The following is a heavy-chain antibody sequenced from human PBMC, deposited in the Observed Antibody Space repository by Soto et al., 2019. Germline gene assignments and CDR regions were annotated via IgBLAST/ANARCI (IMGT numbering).Heavy chain of an antibody. Sequence: QVQLEQSGAEVKKPGDSVKVCCKTSGYTFTRYDINWVRQATGQGLEWMGWMDPKSGYTGSAQRFQGRITMTRDTSISSAYMELSSLRSEDTAMYYCARTDGDLDYWGQGTLVTVSS. CDR3: ARTDGDLDY. D-gene: IGHD4-17*01. V-gene: IGHV1-8*01. J-gene: IGHJ4*01. CDR1: GYTFTRYD. CDR2: MDPKSGYT.